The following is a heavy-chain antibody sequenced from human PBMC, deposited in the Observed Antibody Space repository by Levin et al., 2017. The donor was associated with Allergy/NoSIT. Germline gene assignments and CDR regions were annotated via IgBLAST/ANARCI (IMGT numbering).Heavy chain of an antibody. CDR2: IKSKTDGGTT. D-gene: IGHD2-15*01. V-gene: IGHV3-15*01. CDR1: GFTFSNAW. J-gene: IGHJ4*02. Sequence: GESLKISCAASGFTFSNAWMSWVRQAPGKGLEWVGRIKSKTDGGTTDYAAPVKGRFTISKDDSKNTLYLQMNSLKTEDTAVYYCTTASRCRGGNSCYSDYWGQGTLVTVSS. CDR3: TTASRCRGGNSCYSDY.